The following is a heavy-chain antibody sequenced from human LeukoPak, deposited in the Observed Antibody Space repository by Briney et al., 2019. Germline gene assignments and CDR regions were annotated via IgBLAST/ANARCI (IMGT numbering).Heavy chain of an antibody. CDR2: ISAYNGNT. D-gene: IGHD2-2*01. V-gene: IGHV1-18*01. Sequence: ASVKVSCKASGYTFTNYGITWVRQAPEQGLEWMGWISAYNGNTNYAQKLQGRVTMTTDTSTSTAYMELRSLRSDDTAVYYCARDFPNCSSTSCYVDPWGQGTLVTVSS. CDR3: ARDFPNCSSTSCYVDP. CDR1: GYTFTNYG. J-gene: IGHJ5*02.